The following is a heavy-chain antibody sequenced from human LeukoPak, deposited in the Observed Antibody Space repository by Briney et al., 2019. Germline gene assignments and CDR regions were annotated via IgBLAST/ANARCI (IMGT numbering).Heavy chain of an antibody. Sequence: GGSLRLSCAASGFTFSSYAMSWVRQAPGKGLEWVSAISGSGGSTYYADSVKGRFTISRDNSKNTLYLQMNSLRAEDTAVYYCAKDSQSKVVVGAGGLDYWGQGTLVTVSS. CDR3: AKDSQSKVVVGAGGLDY. CDR1: GFTFSSYA. D-gene: IGHD2-15*01. CDR2: ISGSGGST. J-gene: IGHJ4*02. V-gene: IGHV3-23*01.